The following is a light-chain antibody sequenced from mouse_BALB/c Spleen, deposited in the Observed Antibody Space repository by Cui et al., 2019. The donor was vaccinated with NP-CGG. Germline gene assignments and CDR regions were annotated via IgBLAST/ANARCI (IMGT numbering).Light chain of an antibody. CDR2: GTK. V-gene: IGLV1*01. CDR1: TGAVTTSNY. Sequence: QAVVTQESALTTSTCEKVTLTCRSSTGAVTTSNYANWVQEKPDHLFTGLIGGTKNRAPGVPARFSGSLIGDKAALTITGAQTEDEAMYFCALWYSNHWVFGGGTKLTVL. J-gene: IGLJ1*01. CDR3: ALWYSNHWV.